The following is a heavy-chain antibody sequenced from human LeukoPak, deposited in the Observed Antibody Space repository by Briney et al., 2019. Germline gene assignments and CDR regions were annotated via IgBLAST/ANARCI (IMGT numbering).Heavy chain of an antibody. CDR1: GFIFNAYW. D-gene: IGHD3-10*01. CDR2: IRQDGREK. V-gene: IGHV3-7*01. J-gene: IGHJ4*02. Sequence: GGSLRLSCAASGFIFNAYWMTWVRQAPGKGLEWVANIRQDGREKYYVDSVKGRFTISRDNANNSLFRQMDSLRAEDTAVYYCARRGDLTERPGNDYWGQGILVTVST. CDR3: ARRGDLTERPGNDY.